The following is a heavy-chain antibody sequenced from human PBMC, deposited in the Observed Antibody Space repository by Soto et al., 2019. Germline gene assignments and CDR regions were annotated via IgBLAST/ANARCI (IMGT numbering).Heavy chain of an antibody. J-gene: IGHJ6*03. D-gene: IGHD2-2*01. CDR2: ISWNSGSI. Sequence: GGSLRLSCAASGFTFDDYAMHWVRQAPGKGLEWVSGISWNSGSIGYADSVKGRFTISRDNAKNSLYLQMNSLRAEDTAVYHCARAPFIVPVVPAYYMDLWGKGTTVTVSS. CDR1: GFTFDDYA. CDR3: ARAPFIVPVVPAYYMDL. V-gene: IGHV3-9*01.